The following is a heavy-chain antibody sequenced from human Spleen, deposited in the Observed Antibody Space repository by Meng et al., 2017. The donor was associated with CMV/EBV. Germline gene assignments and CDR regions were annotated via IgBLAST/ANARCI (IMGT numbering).Heavy chain of an antibody. CDR2: ISSSSSYI. D-gene: IGHD6-13*01. CDR3: ARDRDSSSWYSSVHYYGMDV. Sequence: GGSLRLSCAASGFTFSSYSMNWVRQAPGKGLEWVSSISSSSSYIYYADSVKGRFTISRDNAKNSLYLQMNSLRAEDTAVYYCARDRDSSSWYSSVHYYGMDVWGQGTTVTVSS. CDR1: GFTFSSYS. V-gene: IGHV3-21*01. J-gene: IGHJ6*02.